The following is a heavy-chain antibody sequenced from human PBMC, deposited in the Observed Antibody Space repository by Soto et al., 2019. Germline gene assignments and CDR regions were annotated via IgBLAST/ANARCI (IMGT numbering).Heavy chain of an antibody. D-gene: IGHD3-16*01. V-gene: IGHV3-23*01. CDR1: GFTFSNYA. Sequence: PGGSLRLSCAASGFTFSNYAMNWVRQAPGKGLEWVAIILGIGQYAFYADSVKDRFTFSRDNSKNTIYLEMKNLRTEDTAIYFCAKGGSSHIYGFDAWGPGTAVTVSS. CDR3: AKGGSSHIYGFDA. J-gene: IGHJ6*02. CDR2: ILGIGQYA.